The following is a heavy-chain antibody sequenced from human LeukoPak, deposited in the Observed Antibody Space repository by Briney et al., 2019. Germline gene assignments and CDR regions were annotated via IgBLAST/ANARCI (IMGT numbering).Heavy chain of an antibody. D-gene: IGHD1-14*01. J-gene: IGHJ5*02. CDR1: GFTFSSYA. V-gene: IGHV3-64*01. Sequence: TGGSLRLSCAASGFTFSSYAMHWVRQAPGKGLEYVSAISSNGGSTYYANSVKGRFTISRDNSKNTLYLQMGSLRAEDTAVYYCAREGTTKLNNWFDPWGQGTLVTVSS. CDR3: AREGTTKLNNWFDP. CDR2: ISSNGGST.